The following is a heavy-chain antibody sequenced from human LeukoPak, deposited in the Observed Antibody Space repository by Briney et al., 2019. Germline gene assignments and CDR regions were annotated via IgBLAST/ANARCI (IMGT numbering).Heavy chain of an antibody. CDR2: INSDGSST. Sequence: PGGSLRLSCAASGFTFSSYWMHWVRQAPGKGLVWVSRINSDGSSTSYADSVKGRFTISRDNAKNTLYLQMNSLRAEDTAVYYCARPYGSGSYYNPGAFDIWGQGTMVTVSS. CDR1: GFTFSSYW. D-gene: IGHD3-10*01. J-gene: IGHJ3*02. V-gene: IGHV3-74*01. CDR3: ARPYGSGSYYNPGAFDI.